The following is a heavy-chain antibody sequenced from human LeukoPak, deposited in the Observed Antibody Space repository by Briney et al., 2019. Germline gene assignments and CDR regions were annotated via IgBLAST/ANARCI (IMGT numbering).Heavy chain of an antibody. J-gene: IGHJ3*02. CDR1: GFSFSYFW. D-gene: IGHD1-26*01. CDR2: INRDGSGT. CDR3: TRELEYRGSPDDAFDI. Sequence: PGGSLRLSCAASGFSFSYFWMHWVRPAPGKGLVWVSRINRDGSGTSYADSVKGRFTISRDNAKNTLSLQMNSLRAEDTAVYYCTRELEYRGSPDDAFDIWGQGTMVTVSS. V-gene: IGHV3-74*01.